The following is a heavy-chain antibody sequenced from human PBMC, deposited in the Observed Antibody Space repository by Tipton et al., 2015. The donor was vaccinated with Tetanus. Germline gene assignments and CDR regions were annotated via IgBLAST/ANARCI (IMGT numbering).Heavy chain of an antibody. J-gene: IGHJ2*01. CDR3: GRHGGSYVAYWCFDL. CDR2: INYDGST. Sequence: TLSLTCAVYGGTFNNYFWTWIRQPPGKGLEWIGEINYDGSTNYNPSLKSRLAISVDTSKNQFSLRLTSVTAADSAVYYCGRHGGSYVAYWCFDLWGRGSLVTVSS. CDR1: GGTFNNYF. V-gene: IGHV4-34*01. D-gene: IGHD1-26*01.